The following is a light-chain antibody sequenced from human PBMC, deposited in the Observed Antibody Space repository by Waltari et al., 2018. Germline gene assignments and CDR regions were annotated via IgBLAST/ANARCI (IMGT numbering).Light chain of an antibody. CDR2: DVS. V-gene: IGLV2-11*01. CDR1: SSDGGGYIY. CDR3: CSYAGSYTVV. J-gene: IGLJ2*01. Sequence: QSALTQPRSVSGSPGQSVPISCIVTSSDGGGYIYLSWYHQHPGKAPKLMIYDVSKWPSGVPDRFSGSKSGNTASLTISGLQAEDEADYYCCSYAGSYTVVFGGGTKLTVL.